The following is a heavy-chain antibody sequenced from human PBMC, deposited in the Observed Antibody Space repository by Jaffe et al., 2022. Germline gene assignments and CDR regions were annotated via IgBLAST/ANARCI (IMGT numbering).Heavy chain of an antibody. J-gene: IGHJ5*02. D-gene: IGHD6-13*01. CDR1: GYTFTGYY. Sequence: QVQLVQSGAEVKKPGASVKVSCKASGYTFTGYYMHWVRQAPGQGLEWMGWINPNSGGTNYAQKFQGRVTMTRDTSISTAYMELSRLRSDDTAVYYCARDHSPIAAAGTGFWFDPWGQGTLVTVSS. CDR2: INPNSGGT. V-gene: IGHV1-2*02. CDR3: ARDHSPIAAAGTGFWFDP.